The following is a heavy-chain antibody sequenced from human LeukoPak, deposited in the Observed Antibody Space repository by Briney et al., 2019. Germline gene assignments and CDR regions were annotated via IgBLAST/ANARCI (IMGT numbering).Heavy chain of an antibody. CDR2: IYTGGTT. CDR3: AKDGGLWVSAHWGDS. V-gene: IGHV3-53*01. D-gene: IGHD7-27*01. Sequence: GGSLRLSCATSGFTVSSNYMSWVRQAPGKGLEWVALIYTGGTTSYADSVKGRFTISRDNSKNTLYLQMDSLRAEDTAVYYCAKDGGLWVSAHWGDSWGRGTLVTVSS. CDR1: GFTVSSNY. J-gene: IGHJ4*02.